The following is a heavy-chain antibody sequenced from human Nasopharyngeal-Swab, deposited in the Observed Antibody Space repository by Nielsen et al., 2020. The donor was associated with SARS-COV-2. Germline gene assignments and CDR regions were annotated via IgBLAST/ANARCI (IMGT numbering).Heavy chain of an antibody. CDR2: IIPIFGIA. Sequence: TVKVSCKASGGTFSSYAISWVRQAPGQGLEWMGRIIPIFGIANYAQKLQGRVTITADKSTRTAYMELSCLGSEDTAVYYCASQGGGDYYDSRRYYNYVMDVWGQGTTVTVSS. CDR3: ASQGGGDYYDSRRYYNYVMDV. D-gene: IGHD3-22*01. J-gene: IGHJ6*02. CDR1: GGTFSSYA. V-gene: IGHV1-69*04.